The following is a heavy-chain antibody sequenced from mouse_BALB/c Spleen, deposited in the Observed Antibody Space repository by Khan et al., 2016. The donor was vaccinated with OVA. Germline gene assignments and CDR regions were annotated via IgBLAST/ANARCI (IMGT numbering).Heavy chain of an antibody. J-gene: IGHJ2*01. CDR3: ASCYGSDFDY. CDR2: INPHIGET. CDR1: GYSFTGYF. V-gene: IGHV1-20*02. D-gene: IGHD1-1*01. Sequence: VQLQQSGPELVKPGASVKISCKASGYSFTGYFMNWVIQSRGKSLEWIGRINPHIGETFYNQKFKGKATLTVDESSSTAHMELRSLASEDSAVYYCASCYGSDFDYWGQGTTLTVSS.